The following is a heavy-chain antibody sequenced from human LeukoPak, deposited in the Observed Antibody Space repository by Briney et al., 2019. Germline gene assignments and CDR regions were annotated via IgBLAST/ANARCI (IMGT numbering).Heavy chain of an antibody. D-gene: IGHD5-24*01. CDR3: AKFELATIMTY. J-gene: IGHJ4*02. CDR1: GGSISSSSYY. V-gene: IGHV4-39*07. CDR2: IHYSGST. Sequence: SETLSLTCTVSGGSISSSSYYWGWIRQPPGKGLEWIGSIHYSGSTYYNPSLRSRVTISVDTSKNQFSLKLTSVTAADTAVYYCAKFELATIMTYWGQGTLVTVSS.